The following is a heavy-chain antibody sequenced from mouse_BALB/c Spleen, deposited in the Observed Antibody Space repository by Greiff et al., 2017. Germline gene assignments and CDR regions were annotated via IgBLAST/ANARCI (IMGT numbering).Heavy chain of an antibody. CDR2: IWGDGST. V-gene: IGHV2-6-7*01. CDR3: ARDRDYYYGSSPFAY. D-gene: IGHD1-1*01. CDR1: GFSLTGYG. Sequence: VKLMESGPGLVAPSQSLSITCTVSGFSLTGYGVNWVRQPPGKGLEWLGMIWGDGSTDYNSALKSRLSISKDNSKSQVFLKMNSLQTDDTARYYCARDRDYYYGSSPFAYWGQGTLVTVSA. J-gene: IGHJ3*01.